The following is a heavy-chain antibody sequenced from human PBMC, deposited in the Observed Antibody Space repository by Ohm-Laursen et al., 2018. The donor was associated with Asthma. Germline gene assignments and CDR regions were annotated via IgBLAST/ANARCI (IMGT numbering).Heavy chain of an antibody. D-gene: IGHD3-22*01. CDR2: IYHSGTT. V-gene: IGHV4-30-4*08. J-gene: IGHJ4*02. Sequence: TLSLTCTVSGGSVSSGSYYWSWIRQPPGKGLEWIGYIYHSGTTYYKSSLQSRVTISVDTSKNQFSLSLSSVTAADTAVYYCARVLDDSSGYGFDFWGQGTLVTVSS. CDR1: GGSVSSGSYY. CDR3: ARVLDDSSGYGFDF.